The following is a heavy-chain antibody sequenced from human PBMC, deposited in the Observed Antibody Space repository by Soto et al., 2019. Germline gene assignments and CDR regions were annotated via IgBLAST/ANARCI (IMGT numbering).Heavy chain of an antibody. J-gene: IGHJ4*02. D-gene: IGHD3-22*01. Sequence: SVKVSCKASGGTFSSYAISWVRQAPGQGLEWMGGIIPIFGTANYAQKFQGRVTITADESTGTAYMELSSLRSEDTAVYYCARDHGYYYDSSGYFPFGYWGQGTLVTVSS. CDR2: IIPIFGTA. V-gene: IGHV1-69*13. CDR1: GGTFSSYA. CDR3: ARDHGYYYDSSGYFPFGY.